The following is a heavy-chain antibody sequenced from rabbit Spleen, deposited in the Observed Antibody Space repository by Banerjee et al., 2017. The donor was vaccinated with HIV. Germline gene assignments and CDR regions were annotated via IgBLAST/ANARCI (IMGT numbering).Heavy chain of an antibody. D-gene: IGHD1-1*01. Sequence: LEESGGGLVKPGGTLTLTCTVSGFSFSSNWICWVRQAPGKGLEWIACIDTSDGDTDYANWPKGRFTISKASSTTVTLQMTRLTVADTATYFCARDLPEIVGWNFGFWGQGTLVTVS. CDR3: ARDLPEIVGWNFGF. V-gene: IGHV1S45*01. CDR1: GFSFSSNW. CDR2: IDTSDGDT. J-gene: IGHJ3*01.